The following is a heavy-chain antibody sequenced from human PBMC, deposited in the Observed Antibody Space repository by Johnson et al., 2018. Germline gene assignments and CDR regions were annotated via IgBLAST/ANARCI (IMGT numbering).Heavy chain of an antibody. J-gene: IGHJ3*02. CDR2: IWYDGSQR. V-gene: IGHV3-33*01. CDR1: GFTFSSYG. D-gene: IGHD5-12*01. Sequence: QVQLVQSGGGVVQPRRSLRLSCAASGFTFSSYGMHWVRQAPGKGLEWVAVIWYDGSQRYYADSVKGRFIISRDNSKNAVHLQMNSLRGEDTAVYYWAREVDIVATRDDAFDIWGQGTMVSVSS. CDR3: AREVDIVATRDDAFDI.